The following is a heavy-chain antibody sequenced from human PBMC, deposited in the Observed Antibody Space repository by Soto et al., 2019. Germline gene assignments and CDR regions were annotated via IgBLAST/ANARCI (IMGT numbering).Heavy chain of an antibody. CDR3: ARDLGPAGGMCYFDL. V-gene: IGHV1-18*01. Sequence: QVQLVQSGAEVKKPGASVKVSCKASGYTFTSYGISWVRQAPGQGLEWMGWISAYNGNTNYAQKLQGRVTMTTDTPESTANRELRRGRSVASAVYYCARDLGPAGGMCYFDLWGRDPLVTVS. D-gene: IGHD3-16*01. J-gene: IGHJ2*01. CDR2: ISAYNGNT. CDR1: GYTFTSYG.